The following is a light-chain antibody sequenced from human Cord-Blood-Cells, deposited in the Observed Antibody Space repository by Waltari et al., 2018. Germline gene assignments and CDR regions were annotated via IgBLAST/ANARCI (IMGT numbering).Light chain of an antibody. CDR3: AAWDDSLSGPV. J-gene: IGLJ3*02. Sequence: QSVLTQPPSASGTPGQRVTIPFSGSSSTIGSNYVYWYQPLPGTAPKLLIDRNNQRPSGVPDRFSGSKSGTSASLAISGLRSEDEADYYCAAWDDSLSGPVFGGGTKLTVL. CDR1: SSTIGSNY. CDR2: RNN. V-gene: IGLV1-47*01.